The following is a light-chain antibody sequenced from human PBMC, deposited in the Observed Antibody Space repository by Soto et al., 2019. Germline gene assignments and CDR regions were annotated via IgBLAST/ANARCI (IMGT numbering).Light chain of an antibody. J-gene: IGLJ3*02. CDR1: KNDIGVYDF. Sequence: QSVLTQPPSASGSPGQSVTISCTGTKNDIGVYDFVSWYQHHPGKAPRLIIYEVVQRPSGVPDRFSGSKSGNTASLIISGLQAEDEADYYCCSYAGSFTWVVGGGTKVTGL. CDR2: EVV. CDR3: CSYAGSFTWV. V-gene: IGLV2-8*01.